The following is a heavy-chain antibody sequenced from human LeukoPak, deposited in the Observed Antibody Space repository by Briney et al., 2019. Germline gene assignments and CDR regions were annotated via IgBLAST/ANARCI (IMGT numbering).Heavy chain of an antibody. V-gene: IGHV4-4*02. J-gene: IGHJ5*02. D-gene: IGHD2-2*01. CDR2: IHHSGRT. CDR3: ARAQEGCSRASCYLEP. Sequence: SGTLSLTCAISGASISSTNWWIWVRQPPGKGLEWIGEIHHSGRTNYNPSLKSRITISVDKSKNQVFLRLNSVAAAATALYYCARAQEGCSRASCYLEPWGQGTLVTVSS. CDR1: GASISSTNW.